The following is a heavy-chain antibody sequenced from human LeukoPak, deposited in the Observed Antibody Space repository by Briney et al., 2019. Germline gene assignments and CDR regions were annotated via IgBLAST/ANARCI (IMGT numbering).Heavy chain of an antibody. CDR1: GYTFTSYG. D-gene: IGHD3-9*01. CDR2: ISAYNGNT. Sequence: ASVKVSCKASGYTFTSYGISWVRQAPGQGLEWMGWISAYNGNTNYAQKLQGRVTMTTDTSTSTAYMELRSLRSDDTAVYYCARDGVDYDILTGRPRPRLDFDYWGQGTLVTVSS. V-gene: IGHV1-18*01. CDR3: ARDGVDYDILTGRPRPRLDFDY. J-gene: IGHJ4*02.